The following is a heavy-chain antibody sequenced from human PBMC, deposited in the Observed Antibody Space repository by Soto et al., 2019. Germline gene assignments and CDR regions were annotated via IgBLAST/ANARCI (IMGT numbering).Heavy chain of an antibody. CDR2: IIPIFGTA. CDR3: ARSIRPGIAAAGPFDY. Sequence: ASVKVSCKASGGTFSSYAISWVRQAPGQGLEWMGGIIPIFGTANYAQKFQGRVTITADESTSTAYMELSSLRSEDTAVYYCARSIRPGIAAAGPFDYWGQGTLVTVSS. D-gene: IGHD6-13*01. V-gene: IGHV1-69*13. J-gene: IGHJ4*02. CDR1: GGTFSSYA.